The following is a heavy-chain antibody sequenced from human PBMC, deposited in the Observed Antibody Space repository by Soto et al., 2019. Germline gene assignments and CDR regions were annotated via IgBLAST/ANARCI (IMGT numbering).Heavy chain of an antibody. J-gene: IGHJ6*02. V-gene: IGHV1-69*13. Sequence: AVKVSCKASGGTFSSYAISWVRQAPGQGLEWMGGIIPIFGTANYAQKFQGRVTITADESTSTAYMELSSLRSEDTAVYYCARALGLPGTPVGPHTPYYYYRIDVWGQGTKVTVSS. CDR3: ARALGLPGTPVGPHTPYYYYRIDV. CDR1: GGTFSSYA. CDR2: IIPIFGTA. D-gene: IGHD1-7*01.